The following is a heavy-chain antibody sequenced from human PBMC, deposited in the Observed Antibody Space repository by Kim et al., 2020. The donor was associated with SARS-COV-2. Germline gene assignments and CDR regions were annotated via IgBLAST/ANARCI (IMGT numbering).Heavy chain of an antibody. Sequence: SETLSLTCTVSGGSISSSSYYWGWIRQPPGKGLEWIGSIYYSGSTYYNPSLKSRVTIAVDTSKNQFSLKLSSVTAADTAVYYCARRSNLGKAVDYWGQGTLVTVSS. J-gene: IGHJ4*02. V-gene: IGHV4-39*01. CDR3: ARRSNLGKAVDY. CDR2: IYYSGST. CDR1: GGSISSSSYY. D-gene: IGHD2-15*01.